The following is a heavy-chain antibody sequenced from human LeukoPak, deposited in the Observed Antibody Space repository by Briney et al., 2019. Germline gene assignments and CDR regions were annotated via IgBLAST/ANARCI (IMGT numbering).Heavy chain of an antibody. V-gene: IGHV1-18*01. J-gene: IGHJ4*02. CDR2: ISAYNGNT. CDR3: ARVRNSGFRYVDS. CDR1: GYTFTNYA. Sequence: ASVKVSCKASGYTFTNYAISWVRQAPGQGLEWVGWISAYNGNTDYAQKLQGRVTMTTDTSTSTAYMDLRSLRSDDTAVYYCARVRNSGFRYVDSWGQGTLVTVSS. D-gene: IGHD5-12*01.